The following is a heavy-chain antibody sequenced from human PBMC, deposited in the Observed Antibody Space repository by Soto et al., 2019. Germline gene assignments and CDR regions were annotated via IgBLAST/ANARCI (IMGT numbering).Heavy chain of an antibody. CDR3: ARTTAVPNTLRSRYFFDF. V-gene: IGHV4-61*01. CDR2: VYYSGTT. CDR1: DGSVNNKTYY. J-gene: IGHJ4*02. D-gene: IGHD3-9*01. Sequence: SETLSLTCPVSDGSVNNKTYYWSWIRQPPGKRLEWIGYVYYSGTTNYNPYLKSRVTISIDMSKNQFSLRLSSVTAADTALYYCARTTAVPNTLRSRYFFDFWGQGTLVTVSS.